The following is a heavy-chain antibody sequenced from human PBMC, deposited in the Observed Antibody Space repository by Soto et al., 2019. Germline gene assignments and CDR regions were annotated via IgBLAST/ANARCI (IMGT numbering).Heavy chain of an antibody. CDR1: GFTFNTHA. CDR2: VSGSGTDT. J-gene: IGHJ4*02. V-gene: IGHV3-23*01. Sequence: EVQLLESGGGLVRPGGSLRLSCAASGFTFNTHAMSWVRQAPGKGLEWVSVVSGSGTDTYYADSVKGRFTISRDNSKNTLYVQMNSLSAGDTAVYYCAKGPSYFDNSGRPNGYFDYWGQGILVTVSP. D-gene: IGHD3-22*01. CDR3: AKGPSYFDNSGRPNGYFDY.